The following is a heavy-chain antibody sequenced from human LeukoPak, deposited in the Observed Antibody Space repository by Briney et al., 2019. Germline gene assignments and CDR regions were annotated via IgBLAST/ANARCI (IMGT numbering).Heavy chain of an antibody. V-gene: IGHV1-2*02. CDR2: INPNSGGT. CDR1: GYTFTGYY. J-gene: IGHJ4*02. Sequence: ASVKISCKASGYTFTGYYMHWVRQAPGHGLEWMGWINPNSGGTNYAQKFQGRVTMTRDTSISTAYMELSRLRSDDTAVYYCARYNGDYAFDYWGQGTLVTVSS. CDR3: ARYNGDYAFDY. D-gene: IGHD4-17*01.